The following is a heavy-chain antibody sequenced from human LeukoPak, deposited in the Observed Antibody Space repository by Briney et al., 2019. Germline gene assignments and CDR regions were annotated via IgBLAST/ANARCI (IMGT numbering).Heavy chain of an antibody. CDR1: GFTFSDYY. J-gene: IGHJ4*02. V-gene: IGHV3-7*01. Sequence: GGSLRLSCSASGFTFSDYYMSWVRRAPRKGLEWVANIRQDGSEQYYVDSVKGRFTISRDNAKNSLYLQMSGLRVEATAVYYCARTRTQVSYRGFDYWGQGTPVTVSS. D-gene: IGHD1-14*01. CDR3: ARTRTQVSYRGFDY. CDR2: IRQDGSEQ.